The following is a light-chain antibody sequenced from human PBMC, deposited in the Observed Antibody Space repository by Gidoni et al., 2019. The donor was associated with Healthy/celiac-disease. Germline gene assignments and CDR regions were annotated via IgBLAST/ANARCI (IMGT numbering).Light chain of an antibody. V-gene: IGKV1-39*01. CDR1: QSISSY. CDR3: QQSYSTPQT. Sequence: DIQMTQSPSSLSASVGDRVTITCRASQSISSYLNCYQQKPGKAPKRLIYAASSLQSGVPSRFSGSGSGTDFTLTISSLQPEDFATYYCQQSYSTPQTFGQXTKVEIK. CDR2: AAS. J-gene: IGKJ1*01.